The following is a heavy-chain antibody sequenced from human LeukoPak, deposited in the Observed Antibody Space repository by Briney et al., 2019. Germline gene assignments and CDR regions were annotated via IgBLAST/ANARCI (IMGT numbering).Heavy chain of an antibody. CDR1: GGSISRSSYY. CDR3: ARGAVEWMATIRDYYFDY. D-gene: IGHD5-24*01. Sequence: SETLSLTCTVSGGSISRSSYYWGWIRQPPGKGLEWIGSIYTSGSTNYNPSLKSRVTISVDTSKNQFSLKLSSVTAADTAVYYCARGAVEWMATIRDYYFDYWGQGTLVTVSS. CDR2: IYTSGST. J-gene: IGHJ4*02. V-gene: IGHV4-39*07.